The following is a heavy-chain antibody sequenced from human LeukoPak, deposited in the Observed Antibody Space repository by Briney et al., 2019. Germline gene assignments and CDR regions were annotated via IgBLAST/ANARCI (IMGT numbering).Heavy chain of an antibody. V-gene: IGHV3-30*02. CDR2: IRYDGSNK. CDR3: AKDRRGYSYGPATIYYYYYYYMDV. CDR1: GFTFSSYG. Sequence: GGTLRLSCAASGFTFSSYGMSWVRQAPGKGLEWVAFIRYDGSNKYYADSVKGRFAISRDNSKNTLYLQMNSLRAEDTAVYYCAKDRRGYSYGPATIYYYYYYYMDVWGKGTTVTVSS. D-gene: IGHD5-18*01. J-gene: IGHJ6*03.